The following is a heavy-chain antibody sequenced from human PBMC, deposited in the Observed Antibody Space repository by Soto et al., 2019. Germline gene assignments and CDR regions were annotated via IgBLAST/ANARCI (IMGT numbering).Heavy chain of an antibody. CDR2: MNPSSGYT. CDR1: GSTCTDYD. J-gene: IGHJ4*02. CDR3: ARFVRQQLTTREY. V-gene: IGHV1-8*01. Sequence: XSVKVSCKASGSTCTDYDINWGRQATVQGLEWMGWMNPSSGYTGYSQKFQGRVTMTWDTSISTAYMELSSLTSADTAVYYCARFVRQQLTTREYWAKGDRVTVSS. D-gene: IGHD1-1*01.